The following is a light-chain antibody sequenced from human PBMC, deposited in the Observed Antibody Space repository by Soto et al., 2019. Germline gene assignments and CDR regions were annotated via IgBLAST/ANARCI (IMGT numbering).Light chain of an antibody. Sequence: QSALTQPASVSGSPGQSITISCTGSNNDIGAYNYVSWYQQHPGKAPKLIIYEVDSQPSGVSHRFSGSKSGNTASLTISGLQADDEADYYCASYTISSTRVFGGGTKLTVL. V-gene: IGLV2-14*01. CDR1: NNDIGAYNY. J-gene: IGLJ3*02. CDR3: ASYTISSTRV. CDR2: EVD.